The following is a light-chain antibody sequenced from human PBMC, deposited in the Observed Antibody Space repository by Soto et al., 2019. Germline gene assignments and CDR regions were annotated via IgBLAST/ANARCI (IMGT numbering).Light chain of an antibody. V-gene: IGLV2-14*01. CDR1: RSDIGDSNF. CDR3: ASFRSGTILV. CDR2: EVN. J-gene: IGLJ1*01. Sequence: QSALTQPASVSGSAGQSVTISCTGPRSDIGDSNFISWYQHSPGKAPILLIYEVNNRPSEVSRRCSGSKAGNTASLTLSGRLDDHEADYFCASFRSGTILVFGSGPKLTVL.